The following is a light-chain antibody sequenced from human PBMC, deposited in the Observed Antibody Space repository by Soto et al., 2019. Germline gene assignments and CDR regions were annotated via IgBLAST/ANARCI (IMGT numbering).Light chain of an antibody. CDR2: EVT. CDR3: CSCARSKTHVI. Sequence: QSALTQPASVSGSPGQSITISCTGTSSDVESDNLVSWYQQHPGKAPKLMIYEVTKRPSGVSNRFSGFNSGNTASLTISGLQADDEATYYCSCARSKTHVIFGGGTKLTVL. V-gene: IGLV2-23*02. CDR1: SSDVESDNL. J-gene: IGLJ2*01.